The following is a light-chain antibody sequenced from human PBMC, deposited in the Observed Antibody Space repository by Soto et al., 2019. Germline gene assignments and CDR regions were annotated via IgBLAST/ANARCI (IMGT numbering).Light chain of an antibody. CDR1: SSDVGYYNY. J-gene: IGLJ2*01. CDR2: EVS. V-gene: IGLV2-14*01. Sequence: QSALTQPASLSGSPGQSITISCTGTSSDVGYYNYVSWYQQHPGKAPKVIIYEVSNRPSGVSYRFSGSKSGNTASLTISGLQAEDDADYYCSSYISVSSPVVFGGGTKVTVL. CDR3: SSYISVSSPVV.